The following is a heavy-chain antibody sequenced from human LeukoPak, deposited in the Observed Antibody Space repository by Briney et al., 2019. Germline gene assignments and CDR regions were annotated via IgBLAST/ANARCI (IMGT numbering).Heavy chain of an antibody. CDR3: AQNGQSGFSFDP. V-gene: IGHV4-30-4*01. J-gene: IGHJ5*02. CDR2: IYYRGST. Sequence: SQTLSLTCTVSGGSISSGDYYWSWVRQPPGKGLEWIGYIYYRGSTYYNPSLKSRVAISVDTSKNQFSLKLSSVTAADTAVYYCAQNGQSGFSFDPWGQGTLVTVSS. CDR1: GGSISSGDYY. D-gene: IGHD2-8*01.